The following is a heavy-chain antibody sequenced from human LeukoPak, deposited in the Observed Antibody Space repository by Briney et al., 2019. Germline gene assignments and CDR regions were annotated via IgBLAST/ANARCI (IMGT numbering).Heavy chain of an antibody. J-gene: IGHJ4*02. CDR3: AAGTAADY. CDR2: ISHDGSNK. CDR1: GFTFSNYG. V-gene: IGHV3-30*03. D-gene: IGHD6-13*01. Sequence: GGSLRLSCEASGFTFSNYGIHWVRQAPGKGLEWVAVISHDGSNKYYADSVKGRLTISRDNSKNTLYLQMNSLRVEDTAVYYCAAGTAADYWGQGTRVAVSS.